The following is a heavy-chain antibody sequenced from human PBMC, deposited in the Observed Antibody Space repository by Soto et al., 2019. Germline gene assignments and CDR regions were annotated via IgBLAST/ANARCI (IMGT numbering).Heavy chain of an antibody. D-gene: IGHD2-15*01. CDR2: TSYDGTNK. CDR3: AKDLSGARWYYDALDV. J-gene: IGHJ6*02. Sequence: PGGSLRLSCEVSGVTFSTHGMHWVRQAPGKGLEWVAGTSYDGTNKYYARSVQGRFTISRENSMKTLYLQMNSLRTEDTAVYYCAKDLSGARWYYDALDVWGQGTTVTVSS. V-gene: IGHV3-30*18. CDR1: GVTFSTHG.